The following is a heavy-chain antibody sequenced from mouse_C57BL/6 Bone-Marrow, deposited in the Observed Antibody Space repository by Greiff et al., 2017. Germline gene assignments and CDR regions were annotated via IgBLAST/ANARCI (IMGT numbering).Heavy chain of an antibody. J-gene: IGHJ2*01. CDR3: AGYDYALDY. CDR1: GYTFTSYW. D-gene: IGHD2-4*01. CDR2: IYPGSGST. V-gene: IGHV1-55*01. Sequence: QVQLKQPGAELVKPGASVKMSCKASGYTFTSYWITWVKQRPGQGLEWIGDIYPGSGSTNYNEKFKSKATLTVDTSSSTAYMQLSSLKSEDSAVYYCAGYDYALDYWGQGTTLTVSS.